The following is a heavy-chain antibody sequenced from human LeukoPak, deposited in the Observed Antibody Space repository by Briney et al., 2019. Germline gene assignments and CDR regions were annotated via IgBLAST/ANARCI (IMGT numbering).Heavy chain of an antibody. V-gene: IGHV4-34*01. CDR1: GGSFSGYY. CDR2: INHSGST. D-gene: IGHD2-15*01. J-gene: IGHJ5*02. CDR3: ARHRCSGGSCYPMNWFDP. Sequence: SETLSLTCDVYGGSFSGYYWSWIRQPPEKGLEWIGEINHSGSTNYNPSLKSRVTISVDTSKNQFSLKLSSVTAADTAVYYCARHRCSGGSCYPMNWFDPWGQGTLVTVSS.